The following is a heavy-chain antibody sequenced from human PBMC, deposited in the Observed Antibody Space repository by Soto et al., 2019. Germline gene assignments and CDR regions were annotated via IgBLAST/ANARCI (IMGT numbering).Heavy chain of an antibody. J-gene: IGHJ4*02. V-gene: IGHV3-23*01. CDR1: GFTFSSYA. D-gene: IGHD3-22*01. CDR2: ISGSGGST. CDR3: AIEVRSMIVVVITSFDY. Sequence: EVQLLESGGGLVQPGGSLRLSCAASGFTFSSYAMSWVRQAPGRGLEWVSAISGSGGSTYYADSVKGRFTISRDNSKNTLYLQMNSLRAEDTAVYYCAIEVRSMIVVVITSFDYWGQGTLVTVSS.